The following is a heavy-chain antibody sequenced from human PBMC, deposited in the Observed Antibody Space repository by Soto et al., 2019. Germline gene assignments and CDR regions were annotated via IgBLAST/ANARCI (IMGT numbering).Heavy chain of an antibody. V-gene: IGHV1-69*12. CDR1: GGTFSSYA. D-gene: IGHD1-26*01. Sequence: QVQLVQSGAEVKKPGSSVKVSCKASGGTFSSYAISWVRQAPGQGLEWMGGIIPIFGTANYAQKFQGRVMICAXXSTSTAYMELSSLRSEDTAVYYCAMSIVGATYFDYWGQGTLVTVSS. J-gene: IGHJ4*02. CDR3: AMSIVGATYFDY. CDR2: IIPIFGTA.